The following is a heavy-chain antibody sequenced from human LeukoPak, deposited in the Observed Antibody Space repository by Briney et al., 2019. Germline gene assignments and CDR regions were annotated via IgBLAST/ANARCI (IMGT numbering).Heavy chain of an antibody. J-gene: IGHJ4*02. CDR1: GFTFSSYG. V-gene: IGHV3-30*03. CDR2: ISYDAESD. Sequence: PGGSLRLSCVTSGFTFSSYGMHWVRQVPGKGLEWVAVISYDAESDYHVDSVKGRFTISRDNAKNSLYLQMNSLRAEDTAVYYCARASRIAVASFDYWGQGTLVTVSS. D-gene: IGHD6-19*01. CDR3: ARASRIAVASFDY.